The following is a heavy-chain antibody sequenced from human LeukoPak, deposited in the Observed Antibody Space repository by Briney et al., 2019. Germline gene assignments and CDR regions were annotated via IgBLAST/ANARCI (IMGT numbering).Heavy chain of an antibody. Sequence: GTSLRLSCAASGFTFSSYAMHWVRQAPGKGLEWVAVISYDGSNKYYADSVKGRFTISRDNSKNTLYLQMNSLRAEDTAVYYCARDKTFTIFGVFDYWGQGTLVTVSS. V-gene: IGHV3-30-3*01. CDR2: ISYDGSNK. CDR3: ARDKTFTIFGVFDY. CDR1: GFTFSSYA. J-gene: IGHJ4*02. D-gene: IGHD3-3*01.